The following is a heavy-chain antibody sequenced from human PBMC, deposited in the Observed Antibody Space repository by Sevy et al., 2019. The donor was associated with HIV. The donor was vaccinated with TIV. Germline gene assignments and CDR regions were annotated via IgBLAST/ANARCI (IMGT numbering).Heavy chain of an antibody. CDR3: ARHNTYYPEWFDP. CDR2: IYYSWST. D-gene: IGHD3-22*01. J-gene: IGHJ5*02. V-gene: IGHV4-39*01. CDR1: GGSISSSSYY. Sequence: SETLSLTCTVSGGSISSSSYYWGWIRQPPGKGLESIGSIYYSWSTYYNPSLKSRVTISVDTSKNQFSLKLSSVTAADTAVYYCARHNTYYPEWFDPWGQGTLVTVSS.